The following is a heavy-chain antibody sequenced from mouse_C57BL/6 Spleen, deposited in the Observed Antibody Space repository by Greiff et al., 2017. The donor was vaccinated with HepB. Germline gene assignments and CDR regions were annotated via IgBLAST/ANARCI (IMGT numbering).Heavy chain of an antibody. CDR3: ARELRLREYYAMDY. CDR2: ISSGSSTI. CDR1: GFTFSDYG. V-gene: IGHV5-17*01. J-gene: IGHJ4*01. Sequence: EVHLVESGGGLVKPGGSLKLSCAASGFTFSDYGMHWVRQAPEKGLEWVAYISSGSSTIYYADTVKGRFTISRDNAKNTLFLQMTSLRSEDTAMYYCARELRLREYYAMDYWGQGTSVTVSS. D-gene: IGHD3-2*02.